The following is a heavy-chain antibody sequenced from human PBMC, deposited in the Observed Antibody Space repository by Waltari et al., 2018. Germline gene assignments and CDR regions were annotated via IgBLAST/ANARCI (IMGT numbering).Heavy chain of an antibody. V-gene: IGHV3-73*01. CDR3: TSTPLAGY. J-gene: IGHJ4*02. CDR1: GFTSSDST. D-gene: IGHD3-16*01. Sequence: EVQLVESGGGLVQPGGSLKISCAASGFTSSDSTIYWVSQASGKGLEWVGLIRSKANSYATAYAASVKGRFTISRDDSKNTAYLQMNSLKTEDTAVYYCTSTPLAGYWGQGSLVTVSS. CDR2: IRSKANSYAT.